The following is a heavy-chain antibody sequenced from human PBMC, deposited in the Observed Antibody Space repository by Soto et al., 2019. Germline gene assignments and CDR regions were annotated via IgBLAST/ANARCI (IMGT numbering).Heavy chain of an antibody. D-gene: IGHD7-27*01. J-gene: IGHJ4*02. Sequence: QVQLQESGPGLVKPSQTLSLTCTVSGGSISTVDYWWSWIRQSPDMGLEWIGHIYDGGRTYNNPSIEGRVTMSVDTSKSQLALTLSSVSAADTAVYYCARGPSGDKVDSWGQGTLVTVSS. CDR3: ARGPSGDKVDS. CDR1: GGSISTVDYW. V-gene: IGHV4-30-4*01. CDR2: IYDGGRT.